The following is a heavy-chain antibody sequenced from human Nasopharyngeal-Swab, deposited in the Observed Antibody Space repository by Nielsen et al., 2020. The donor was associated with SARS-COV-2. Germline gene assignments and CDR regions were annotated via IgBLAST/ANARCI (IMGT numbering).Heavy chain of an antibody. J-gene: IGHJ4*02. D-gene: IGHD3-3*01. CDR1: GFTFSRRA. CDR3: ARETLEAASSHFDY. Sequence: GGSLRLSCAASGFTFSRRAMHWVRQAPGKGLEWVAIISYDGSNTYGDSVKGRFTISRDNSKSTLYLQMNSLRPEDTAVYYCARETLEAASSHFDYWGQGTLVTVSS. CDR2: ISYDGSNT. V-gene: IGHV3-30*04.